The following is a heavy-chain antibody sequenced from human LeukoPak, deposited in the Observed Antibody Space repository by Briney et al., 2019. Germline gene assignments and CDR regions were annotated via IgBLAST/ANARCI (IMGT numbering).Heavy chain of an antibody. CDR1: GGSFSGYY. Sequence: PSETLSLTCAVYGGSFSGYYWSWIRQPPGKGLEWIGEINHSGSTNYNPSLKSRVTISVDTSKNQFSLKLSSVTAAYTAVYYCASEMATINAFDIWGQGTMVTVSS. J-gene: IGHJ3*02. CDR3: ASEMATINAFDI. V-gene: IGHV4-34*01. CDR2: INHSGST. D-gene: IGHD5-24*01.